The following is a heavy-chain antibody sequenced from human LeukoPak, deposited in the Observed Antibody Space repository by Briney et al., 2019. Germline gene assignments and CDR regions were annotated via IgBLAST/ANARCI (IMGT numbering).Heavy chain of an antibody. V-gene: IGHV1-2*02. CDR1: GYTFTGYY. Sequence: ASVKVSCKASGYTFTGYYMHWVRQAPGQGLEWMGWINPNSGGTNYAQKFQGRVTMTRDTSISTAYMELSRLRSDDTAVYYCARKSDNSYYFDYWGQGTLVTVSS. CDR2: INPNSGGT. CDR3: ARKSDNSYYFDY. D-gene: IGHD2/OR15-2a*01. J-gene: IGHJ4*02.